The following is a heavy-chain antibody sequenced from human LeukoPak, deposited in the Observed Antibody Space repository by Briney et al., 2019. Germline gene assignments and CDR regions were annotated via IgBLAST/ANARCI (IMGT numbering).Heavy chain of an antibody. Sequence: GESLKISCKGSGYSFTSYWIGWVRQMPAKGLAWLGIIYPGDSDTRYSPSFQGQVTISADKSISTAYLQWSSLKASDTAMYYCARPYSGYAVDAFNIWGQGTMVTVSS. CDR1: GYSFTSYW. CDR3: ARPYSGYAVDAFNI. CDR2: IYPGDSDT. D-gene: IGHD5-12*01. V-gene: IGHV5-51*01. J-gene: IGHJ3*02.